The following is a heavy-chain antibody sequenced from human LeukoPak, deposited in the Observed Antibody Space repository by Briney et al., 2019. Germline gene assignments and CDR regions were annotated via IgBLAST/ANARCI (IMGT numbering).Heavy chain of an antibody. CDR2: IYTSGST. CDR1: GGSISSGSYY. D-gene: IGHD6-19*01. V-gene: IGHV4-61*02. J-gene: IGHJ4*02. Sequence: PSETLSPTCTVSGGSISSGSYYWSWIRQPAGKGLEWIGRIYTSGSTNYNPSLKSRVTISVDTSKNQFSLKLSSVTAADTAVYYCARDEVAGRFDYWGQGTLVTVSS. CDR3: ARDEVAGRFDY.